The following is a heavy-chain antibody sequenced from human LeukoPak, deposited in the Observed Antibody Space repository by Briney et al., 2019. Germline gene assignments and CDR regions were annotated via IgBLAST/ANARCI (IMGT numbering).Heavy chain of an antibody. CDR2: ISSSGSTI. CDR3: ARDLLRGFCSSTSCYTISFGY. J-gene: IGHJ4*02. CDR1: GFTFSDYY. V-gene: IGHV3-11*04. D-gene: IGHD2-2*02. Sequence: GGSLRLSCAASGFTFSDYYMSWIRQAPGKGLEWVSYISSSGSTIYYADSVKGRFTISRDNAKNSLYLQMNSLRAEDTAVYYCARDLLRGFCSSTSCYTISFGYWGQGTLVTVSS.